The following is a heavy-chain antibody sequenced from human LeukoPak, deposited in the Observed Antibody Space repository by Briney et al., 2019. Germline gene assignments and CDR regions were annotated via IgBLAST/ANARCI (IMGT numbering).Heavy chain of an antibody. Sequence: SETLSLTCSVSGGSISRSSYYWGWIRQPPGKGLEWIGSLYNTETTYYNPSLQSRVTISVDTSKNQLSLKLSSVTAAETGVYYCARHPTLPSGENFDYWGQKALVTVSS. D-gene: IGHD2-21*01. CDR1: GGSISRSSYY. J-gene: IGHJ4*02. CDR3: ARHPTLPSGENFDY. V-gene: IGHV4-39*01. CDR2: LYNTETT.